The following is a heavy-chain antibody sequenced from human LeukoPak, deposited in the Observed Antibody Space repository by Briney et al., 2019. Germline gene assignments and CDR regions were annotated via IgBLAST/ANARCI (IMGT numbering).Heavy chain of an antibody. V-gene: IGHV4-61*02. D-gene: IGHD4-17*01. CDR2: IYTSGST. J-gene: IGHJ4*02. CDR1: GGSISSGSYY. Sequence: SQTLSLTCTVSGGSISSGSYYWSWIRQPAGKGLEWIGRIYTSGSTNYNPSLKSRVTISVDTSKNQFSLKLSSVTAADTAVYYCAREVGYGNDYWGQGTLVTVSS. CDR3: AREVGYGNDY.